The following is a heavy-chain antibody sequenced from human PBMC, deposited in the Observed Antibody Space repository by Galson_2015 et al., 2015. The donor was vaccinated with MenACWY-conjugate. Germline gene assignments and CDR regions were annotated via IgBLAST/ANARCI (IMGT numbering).Heavy chain of an antibody. V-gene: IGHV4-59*01. CDR3: ARGSRVSTAIYWFDP. D-gene: IGHD6-6*01. CDR1: GGSISSYY. CDR2: IYYSGST. Sequence: SETLSLTCTVSGGSISSYYWSWIRQPPGKGLEWIGYIYYSGSTNYNPSLKSRVTISVDTSKNQFSLKLSSVTAADTAVYYCARGSRVSTAIYWFDPWGQGTLVTVSS. J-gene: IGHJ5*02.